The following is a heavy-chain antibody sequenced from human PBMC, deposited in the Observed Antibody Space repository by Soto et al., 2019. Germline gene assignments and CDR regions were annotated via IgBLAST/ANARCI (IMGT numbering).Heavy chain of an antibody. CDR2: IIPIFGLA. CDR3: ARNGGRHSGGIDY. D-gene: IGHD2-8*01. CDR1: GGTFSSYS. Sequence: QVQLVQSGAEVKKPGSSVKVSCKASGGTFSSYSINWVRQAPGQGFEWMGEIIPIFGLANYAQKCQGRVTITADESTSTAYMKLSRLKSEDAAVYYGARNGGRHSGGIDYWGQGTLVTGSS. V-gene: IGHV1-69*01. J-gene: IGHJ4*02.